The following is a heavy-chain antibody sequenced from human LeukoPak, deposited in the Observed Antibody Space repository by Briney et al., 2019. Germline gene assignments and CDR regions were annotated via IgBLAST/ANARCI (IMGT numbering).Heavy chain of an antibody. Sequence: GGSLRLSCAASGFTFSSYGMHWVRQAPGKGLECVAFIRYDGSNKYYADSVKGRFTISRDNYKNTLYLQMNSLRAEDTAVYYCATSAGAAAGTGDYFDYWGQGTLGTVPS. V-gene: IGHV3-30*02. CDR1: GFTFSSYG. CDR2: IRYDGSNK. D-gene: IGHD6-13*01. CDR3: ATSAGAAAGTGDYFDY. J-gene: IGHJ4*02.